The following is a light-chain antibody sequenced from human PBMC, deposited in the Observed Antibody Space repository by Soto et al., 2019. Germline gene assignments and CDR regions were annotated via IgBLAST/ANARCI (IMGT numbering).Light chain of an antibody. Sequence: EIVLTQSPASVSWSPVEVARRSCRASQSVSSSYLAWYQQKPGQAPRLLIYGASSRATGIPDRFSGSGSGTDFTLTITRLEPEDFALYYCQQYGGSPITFGLGTRLEI. CDR1: QSVSSSY. CDR3: QQYGGSPIT. CDR2: GAS. J-gene: IGKJ5*01. V-gene: IGKV3-20*01.